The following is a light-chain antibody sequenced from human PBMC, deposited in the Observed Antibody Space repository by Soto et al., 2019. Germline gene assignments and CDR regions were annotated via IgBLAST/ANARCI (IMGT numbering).Light chain of an antibody. V-gene: IGLV1-44*01. J-gene: IGLJ1*01. CDR2: SNN. CDR1: SSNIGSNT. Sequence: QSVLTQPPSASGTPGQRVTISCSGSSSNIGSNTVNWYQQLPGTAPKLLIYSNNQRPSGVPDRFSGSKSGTSASLAISGLQCEDEADYYCAAWDDSLNGSHYVFGTGTKLTVL. CDR3: AAWDDSLNGSHYV.